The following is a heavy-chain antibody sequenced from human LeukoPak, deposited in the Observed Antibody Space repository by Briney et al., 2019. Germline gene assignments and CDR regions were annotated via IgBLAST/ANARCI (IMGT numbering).Heavy chain of an antibody. CDR3: TKDRQGPNQYHMDV. Sequence: PGGSLRLSCAASGFTFSSRWMSWVRQAPRRGPEWVANINQDGGTTYYVASVKGRFTISRDNAKNSLSLQMSSLRAEDTAVYYCTKDRQGPNQYHMDVWGKGTTVTVSS. J-gene: IGHJ6*03. V-gene: IGHV3-7*01. CDR1: GFTFSSRW. CDR2: INQDGGTT.